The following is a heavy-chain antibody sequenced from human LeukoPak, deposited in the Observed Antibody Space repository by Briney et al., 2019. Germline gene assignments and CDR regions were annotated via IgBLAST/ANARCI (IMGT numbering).Heavy chain of an antibody. J-gene: IGHJ4*02. CDR1: GFTFSSYA. CDR3: AKTRPLDSSSWSHGDY. D-gene: IGHD6-13*01. V-gene: IGHV3-23*01. Sequence: GGSLRLSCAASGFTFSSYAMSWVRKAPGKGLEWVSAISGSGDSTYYGDSVKGRFTISRDNSKNTLYLQMNSLRAEDTAVYYCAKTRPLDSSSWSHGDYWGQGTLVTVSS. CDR2: ISGSGDST.